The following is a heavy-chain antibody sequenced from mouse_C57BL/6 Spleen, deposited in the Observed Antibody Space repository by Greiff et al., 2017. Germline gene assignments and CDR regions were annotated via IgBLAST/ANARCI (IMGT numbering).Heavy chain of an antibody. Sequence: QVQLQQPGAELVKPGASVKLSCKASGYTFTSYWMHWVKQRPGQGLEWIGMIHPNSGSTNYNEKFKSKATLTVDKSSSTAYMQLRSLTSEDSAVYYCARGNGNWGDYFDYWGQGTTLTVSS. CDR2: IHPNSGST. D-gene: IGHD2-1*01. CDR1: GYTFTSYW. CDR3: ARGNGNWGDYFDY. J-gene: IGHJ2*01. V-gene: IGHV1-64*01.